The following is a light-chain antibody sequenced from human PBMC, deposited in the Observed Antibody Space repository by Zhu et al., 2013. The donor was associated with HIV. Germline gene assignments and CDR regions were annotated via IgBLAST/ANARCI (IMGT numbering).Light chain of an antibody. CDR1: SSDIGAYMY. CDR3: SSYRRSSTMV. CDR2: DVN. J-gene: IGLJ3*02. Sequence: QSALTQPPSVSGSPGQSVTISCTGSSSDIGAYMYVSWYQQHPGKAPKLVISDVNKRPSGVPNRFSGSKSGDTASLTISGLQAEDEADYYCSSYRRSSTMVFGGGTKVTVL. V-gene: IGLV2-11*01.